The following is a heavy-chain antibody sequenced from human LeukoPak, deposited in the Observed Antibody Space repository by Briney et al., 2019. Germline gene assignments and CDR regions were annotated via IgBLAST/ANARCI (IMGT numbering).Heavy chain of an antibody. CDR2: ISAYNGNT. CDR1: GYTFTSYG. V-gene: IGHV1-18*01. D-gene: IGHD6-13*01. J-gene: IGHJ4*02. CDR3: ARGIGPEIAAANY. Sequence: ASVKVSCKASGYTFTSYGISWVRQAPGQGLEWMGWISAYNGNTNYAQKLQGRVTMTRNISISTAYMELSSLRSEDTAVYYCARGIGPEIAAANYWGQGTLVTVSS.